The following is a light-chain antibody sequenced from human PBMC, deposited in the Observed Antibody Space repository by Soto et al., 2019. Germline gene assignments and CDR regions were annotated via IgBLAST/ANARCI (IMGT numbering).Light chain of an antibody. Sequence: EIVLTQSPGTLSLSPGERATLSYRASQSISSTYLAWYQQKPGQAPRLLIYDASSRATGIPDRFSGSGSGTDFTLTISRLEPEDFAVYYCQQYGSSLRTFGQGTRVDIK. CDR1: QSISSTY. V-gene: IGKV3-20*01. J-gene: IGKJ1*01. CDR3: QQYGSSLRT. CDR2: DAS.